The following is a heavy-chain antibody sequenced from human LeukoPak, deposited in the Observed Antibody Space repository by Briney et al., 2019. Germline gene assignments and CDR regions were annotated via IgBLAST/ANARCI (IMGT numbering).Heavy chain of an antibody. J-gene: IGHJ6*03. CDR1: GGSISSYY. V-gene: IGHV4-4*07. CDR3: ARVTGGEGSVNTPYYYYYIDV. Sequence: TASETLSLTCTVSGGSISSYYWSWIRQPAGKGLEWIGRIYTSGSTNYNPSLKSRVTMSVDTSKNQFSLKLSSVTAADTAVYYCARVTGGEGSVNTPYYYYYIDVWGKGTTVTVSS. D-gene: IGHD3-16*01. CDR2: IYTSGST.